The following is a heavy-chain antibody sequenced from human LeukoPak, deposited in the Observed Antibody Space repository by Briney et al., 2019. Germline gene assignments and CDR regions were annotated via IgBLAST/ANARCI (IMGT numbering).Heavy chain of an antibody. CDR3: ATLYYYGSGESL. J-gene: IGHJ4*02. D-gene: IGHD3-10*01. V-gene: IGHV1-24*01. CDR2: FDPEDGET. CDR1: GYTLTELS. Sequence: ASVTVSCKVSGYTLTELSMHWVRQAPGKGLEWMGGFDPEDGETIYAQKFQGRVTMTEDTSTDTAYMELSSLRSEDTAVYYCATLYYYGSGESLWGQGTLVTVSS.